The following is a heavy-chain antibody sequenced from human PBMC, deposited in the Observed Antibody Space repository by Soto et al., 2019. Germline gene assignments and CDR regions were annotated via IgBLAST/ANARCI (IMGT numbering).Heavy chain of an antibody. CDR3: ARHEGYCSGGSCYSNYYYGMDV. V-gene: IGHV4-59*08. CDR2: IYYSGST. J-gene: IGHJ6*02. CDR1: GGSISSSY. Sequence: PSETLSLTCAVSGGSISSSYWSWIRQPPGKGLEWIGYIYYSGSTNYNPSLKSRVTISVDTSKNQFSLKLSSVTAADTAVYYCARHEGYCSGGSCYSNYYYGMDVWGQGTTVTVSS. D-gene: IGHD2-15*01.